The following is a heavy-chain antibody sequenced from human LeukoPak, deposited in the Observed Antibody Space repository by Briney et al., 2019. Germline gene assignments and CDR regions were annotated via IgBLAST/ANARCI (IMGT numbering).Heavy chain of an antibody. CDR1: GGSISSYY. CDR2: IYTSGST. V-gene: IGHV4-4*07. CDR3: AREGLYCSSTSCYTSWFDP. D-gene: IGHD2-2*02. Sequence: PSETLSLTCTVSGGSISSYYWSWIRQPAGKGLEWIGRIYTSGSTNYNPSLKSRVTMSVDTSKNQFSLKLSSVTAAGTAVYYRAREGLYCSSTSCYTSWFDPWGQGTLVTVSS. J-gene: IGHJ5*02.